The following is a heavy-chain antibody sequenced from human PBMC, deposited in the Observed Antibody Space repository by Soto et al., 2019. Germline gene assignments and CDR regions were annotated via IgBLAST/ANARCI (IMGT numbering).Heavy chain of an antibody. J-gene: IGHJ4*02. CDR3: ALEIIGRRFDS. D-gene: IGHD3-3*01. CDR1: GYSFTNYG. V-gene: IGHV1-18*01. Sequence: QVQLVQSGPEVKRPGASVKVSCKASGYSFTNYGLSWLRQAPVQGLEWMGWINASNGNTVYAQKLQGGGTMTTGTSKSTAYMELRSLRSDDTAIYYCALEIIGRRFDSWGQGTLVTVSS. CDR2: INASNGNT.